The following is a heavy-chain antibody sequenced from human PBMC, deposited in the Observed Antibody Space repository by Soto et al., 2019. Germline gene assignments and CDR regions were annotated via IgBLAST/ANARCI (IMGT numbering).Heavy chain of an antibody. CDR3: ARGFVRVRGVIAYYYMDV. CDR2: IYYSGST. D-gene: IGHD3-10*01. Sequence: SETQSLTSTVSGFSIRSYYWSWIRQPPGKGLEWIGYIYYSGSTNYNPSLKSRVTISVDTSKNQFSLKLSSVTAADTAVYYCARGFVRVRGVIAYYYMDVWGKGTTVTVSS. J-gene: IGHJ6*03. CDR1: GFSIRSYY. V-gene: IGHV4-59*01.